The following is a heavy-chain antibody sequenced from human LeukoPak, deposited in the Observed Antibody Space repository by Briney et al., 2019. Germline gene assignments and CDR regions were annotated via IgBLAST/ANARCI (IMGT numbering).Heavy chain of an antibody. Sequence: SETLSLTCAVSGGSISSGGYSWSWIRQPPGKGLEWIGYIYHSGSTYYNPSLKSRVTISVDRSKNQFSLKLSSVTAADTAVYYCARGYIVANQFGDAFDIWGQGTMVTVSS. CDR1: GGSISSGGYS. D-gene: IGHD5-12*01. CDR3: ARGYIVANQFGDAFDI. CDR2: IYHSGST. V-gene: IGHV4-30-2*01. J-gene: IGHJ3*02.